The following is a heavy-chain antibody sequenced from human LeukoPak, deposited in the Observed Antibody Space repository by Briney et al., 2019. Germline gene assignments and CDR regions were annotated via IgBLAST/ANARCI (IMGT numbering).Heavy chain of an antibody. Sequence: ASVKVSCKASGYTFTGYYMHWVRQAPGQGLEWMGRINPNSGGTNYAQKFQGRVTITRDTSASTAYMELSSLRSEDTAVYYCARDYYGSGTNYYYGMDVWGQGTTVTVSS. CDR1: GYTFTGYY. J-gene: IGHJ6*02. CDR2: INPNSGGT. V-gene: IGHV1-2*06. D-gene: IGHD3-10*01. CDR3: ARDYYGSGTNYYYGMDV.